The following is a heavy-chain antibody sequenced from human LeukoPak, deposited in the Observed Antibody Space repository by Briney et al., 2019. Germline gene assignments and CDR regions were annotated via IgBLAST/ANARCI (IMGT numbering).Heavy chain of an antibody. CDR2: ISSSSSYI. CDR1: GFTFSSYS. V-gene: IGHV3-21*01. J-gene: IGHJ4*02. D-gene: IGHD5-12*01. Sequence: PGGSLRLSCAASGFTFSSYSMNWVRQAPGKGLEWVSSISSSSSYIYYADSVKGRFTISRDNAKNSLYLQMNSLRTEDTAVYYCARLATNGGYGYWGQGTLVTVSS. CDR3: ARLATNGGYGY.